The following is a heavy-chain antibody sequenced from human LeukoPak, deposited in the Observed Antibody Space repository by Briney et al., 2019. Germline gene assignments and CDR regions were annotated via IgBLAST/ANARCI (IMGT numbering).Heavy chain of an antibody. J-gene: IGHJ4*02. CDR2: ISSSGSTI. CDR1: GFTFSSYE. Sequence: GSLRLSCAASGFTFSSYEMNWVRQAPGKGLEWVSYISSSGSTIYYADSVKGRFTISRDNAKNSLYLQMNSLRAEDTAVYYCASPIGSGYSSSWYSIWGQGTLVTVSS. D-gene: IGHD6-13*01. V-gene: IGHV3-48*03. CDR3: ASPIGSGYSSSWYSI.